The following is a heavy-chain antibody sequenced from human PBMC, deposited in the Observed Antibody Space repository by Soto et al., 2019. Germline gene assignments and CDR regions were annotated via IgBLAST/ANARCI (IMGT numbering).Heavy chain of an antibody. V-gene: IGHV3-23*01. J-gene: IGHJ4*02. CDR3: AKNGKRWELQYFDY. CDR1: GFTFSSSA. CDR2: ITDGGGST. Sequence: PGGSLRLSCAASGFTFSSSAMSWVRRAPGEGLEWVSAITDGGGSTYYADSVKGRFTISRDNSKNTLYLQMNSLRAEDTAVYYCAKNGKRWELQYFDYWGQGTLVTVSS. D-gene: IGHD1-26*01.